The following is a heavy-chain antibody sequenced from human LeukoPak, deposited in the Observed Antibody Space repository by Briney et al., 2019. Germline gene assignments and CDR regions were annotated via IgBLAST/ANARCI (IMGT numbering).Heavy chain of an antibody. J-gene: IGHJ4*02. V-gene: IGHV3-66*01. CDR3: ARDSLGGSGWYDHFDY. D-gene: IGHD6-19*01. Sequence: PGGSLRLSCAASGFTVSSNYMSWVRQAPGKGLEWVSVIYSGGSTYYADSVKGRFTISRDNSKNTLYLQMNSLRAEDTAVYYCARDSLGGSGWYDHFDYWGQGTLVTVSS. CDR1: GFTVSSNY. CDR2: IYSGGST.